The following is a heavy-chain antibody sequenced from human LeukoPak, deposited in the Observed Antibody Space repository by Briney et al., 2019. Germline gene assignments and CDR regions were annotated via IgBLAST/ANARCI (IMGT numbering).Heavy chain of an antibody. CDR3: ARDLYGDYPFDY. D-gene: IGHD4-17*01. J-gene: IGHJ4*02. CDR2: ISGSTSTI. V-gene: IGHV3-48*02. CDR1: GFTFTTYS. Sequence: PGGSLRLSCAASGFTFTTYSMNWVRQAPGKGLEWVSYISGSTSTIKYADSVMGRSTISRDNAKNSLYLQMNSLRDEDTAVYYCARDLYGDYPFDYWGQGTLVTVSS.